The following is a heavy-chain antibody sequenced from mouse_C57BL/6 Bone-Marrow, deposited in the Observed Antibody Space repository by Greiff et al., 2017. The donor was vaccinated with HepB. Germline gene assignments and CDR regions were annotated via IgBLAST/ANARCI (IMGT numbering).Heavy chain of an antibody. V-gene: IGHV3-8*01. CDR1: GYSITSDY. Sequence: DVQLQESGPGLAKPSQTLSLTCSVTGYSITSDYWNWIRKFPGNKLEYMGYISYSGSTYYNPSLKSRISITRDTSKNQYYLQLNSVTTEDTATYYCARYPDSSGYVYYAMDYWGQGTSVTVSS. CDR3: ARYPDSSGYVYYAMDY. D-gene: IGHD3-2*02. CDR2: ISYSGST. J-gene: IGHJ4*01.